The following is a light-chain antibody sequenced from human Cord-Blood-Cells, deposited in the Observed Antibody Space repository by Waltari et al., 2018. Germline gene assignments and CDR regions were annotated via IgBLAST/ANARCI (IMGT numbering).Light chain of an antibody. CDR3: SSYTSSSTLV. CDR1: RSDVGGYNY. J-gene: IGLJ2*01. V-gene: IGLV2-14*01. Sequence: SALTQPASVSGSPGQSIPISCTGTRSDVGGYNYVSWYQQHPGQAPKPMIYDVSHRPSGVSNRFSGSKSGNTASLTISGLQAEVEADYYCSSYTSSSTLVFGGGTKLTVL. CDR2: DVS.